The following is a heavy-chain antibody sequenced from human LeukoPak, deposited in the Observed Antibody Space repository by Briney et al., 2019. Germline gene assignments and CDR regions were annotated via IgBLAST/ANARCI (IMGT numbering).Heavy chain of an antibody. J-gene: IGHJ2*01. V-gene: IGHV3-7*01. CDR2: INRDGSEK. D-gene: IGHD4-17*01. Sequence: GGSLRLSCVGSGFIFSSFWMSWVRQAPGKGLEWVAYINRDGSEKHYVDSVKGRFTISRDNAKNSLFLQMNSLRAEDTAVYYCARQTVTCFLSWHFDLWGRGTLVTVSS. CDR3: ARQTVTCFLSWHFDL. CDR1: GFIFSSFW.